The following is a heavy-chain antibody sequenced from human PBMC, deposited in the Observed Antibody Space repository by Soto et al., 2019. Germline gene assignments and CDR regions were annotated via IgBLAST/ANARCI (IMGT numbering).Heavy chain of an antibody. V-gene: IGHV3-74*01. CDR1: KFSFSGYW. CDR3: ARVATGSYDWFDP. D-gene: IGHD1-26*01. Sequence: EMHLVESGGGLVQPGGSLRLSCAASKFSFSGYWMHWVRQAPGKGLMWVSRINSDGSVTTYADSVKGRFTISRDNAKNTVFLQINSLRAEDTAVYYCARVATGSYDWFDPWGQGTLDTVSS. J-gene: IGHJ5*02. CDR2: INSDGSVT.